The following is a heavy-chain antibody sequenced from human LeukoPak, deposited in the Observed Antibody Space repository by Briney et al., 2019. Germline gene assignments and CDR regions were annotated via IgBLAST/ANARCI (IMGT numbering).Heavy chain of an antibody. J-gene: IGHJ4*02. V-gene: IGHV3-23*01. Sequence: GGSLRLPCAASGFTFSSYAMSWVRQAPGKGLEWVSAISGSGGSTYYADSVKGRFTISRDNSKNTLYLQMNSLRAEDTAVYYCAKDPIIAAAGTNGYFDYWGQGTLVTVSS. CDR2: ISGSGGST. CDR3: AKDPIIAAAGTNGYFDY. CDR1: GFTFSSYA. D-gene: IGHD6-13*01.